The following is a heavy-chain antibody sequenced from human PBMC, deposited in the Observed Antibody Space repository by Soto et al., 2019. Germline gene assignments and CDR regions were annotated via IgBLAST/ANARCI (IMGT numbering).Heavy chain of an antibody. Sequence: EVQLVESGGGLVQPGGSLRLPCAASGFTFSSYSMNRVRQAPGKGLEWVSYISSSSSTIYYADSVKGRFTISRDNAKNSLYRRMNRLGAEDTAVDYGARLPDRIALRWWFDPWGQGTLVTVSS. V-gene: IGHV3-48*01. D-gene: IGHD6-13*01. J-gene: IGHJ5*02. CDR3: ARLPDRIALRWWFDP. CDR1: GFTFSSYS. CDR2: ISSSSSTI.